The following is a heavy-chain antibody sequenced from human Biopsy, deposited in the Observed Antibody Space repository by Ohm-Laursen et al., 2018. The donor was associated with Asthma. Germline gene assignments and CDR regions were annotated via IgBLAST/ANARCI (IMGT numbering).Heavy chain of an antibody. CDR3: SREEPTSGWYQGSILR. CDR2: ISYDGSNK. CDR1: GFTFSSFG. V-gene: IGHV3-30*03. D-gene: IGHD6-19*01. J-gene: IGHJ4*02. Sequence: SLRLSCSASGFTFSSFGMHWVRQAPGKGLEWVACISYDGSNKYYAGSVKGRSTISRDNSKNTLYLQMNSLRAEDTAVYYCSREEPTSGWYQGSILRWGQGTLVTVSS.